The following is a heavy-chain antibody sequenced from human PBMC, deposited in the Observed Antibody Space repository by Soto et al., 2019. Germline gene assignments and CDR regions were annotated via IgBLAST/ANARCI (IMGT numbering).Heavy chain of an antibody. D-gene: IGHD5-12*01. V-gene: IGHV1-18*01. CDR1: GYTFTNSG. CDR3: ARVQSGYDFAY. J-gene: IGHJ4*02. CDR2: ISTDNGNT. Sequence: ASVKVSCKASGYTFTNSGISWVRQAPGQGLEWMGWISTDNGNTNYAQHLQGRVSMTTDTSTSTAYMELRSLRSDDTAVYYCARVQSGYDFAYWGQGTLVTVSS.